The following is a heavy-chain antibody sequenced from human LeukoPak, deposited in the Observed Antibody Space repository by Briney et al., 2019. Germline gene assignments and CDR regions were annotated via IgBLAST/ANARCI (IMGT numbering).Heavy chain of an antibody. V-gene: IGHV3-48*03. D-gene: IGHD1-26*01. Sequence: GGSLRLSCAASGFTFSSYEMNWVRQAPGKGLEWVSYISSSGTTIYYADSVKGRFTISRDNANNSLCLQMNSLRAEDTAVYEGASKLWEPLDFWGQGTLVTVSS. CDR2: ISSSGTTI. CDR1: GFTFSSYE. CDR3: ASKLWEPLDF. J-gene: IGHJ4*02.